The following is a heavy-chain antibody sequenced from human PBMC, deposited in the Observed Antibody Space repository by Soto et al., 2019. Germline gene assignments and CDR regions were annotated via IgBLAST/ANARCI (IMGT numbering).Heavy chain of an antibody. CDR1: GFTFDDYA. V-gene: IGHV3-9*01. CDR3: AKDRVAAAGKGLAFDI. CDR2: IRWNSGSI. J-gene: IGHJ3*02. Sequence: GGSLRLSCAASGFTFDDYAMHWVRQAPGKGLEWVSGIRWNSGSIGYADSVKGRFTISRDNAKISLYLQMNSLRAEDKAWDYCAKDRVAAAGKGLAFDIWGQGKMVTVSS. D-gene: IGHD6-13*01.